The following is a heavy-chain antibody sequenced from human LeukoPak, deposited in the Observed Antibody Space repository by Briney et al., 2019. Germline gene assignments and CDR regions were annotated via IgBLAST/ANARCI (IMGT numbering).Heavy chain of an antibody. V-gene: IGHV3-21*01. J-gene: IGHJ4*02. CDR1: GFTFSSYS. CDR2: ISSSSSYI. Sequence: GGSLRLSCAASGFTFSSYSMNWIRQAPGKGLEWVSSISSSSSYIYYADSVKGRFTISRDNAKNSLYLQMNSLRAEDTAVYYCAPDVDTAMRYWGQGTLVTVSS. CDR3: APDVDTAMRY. D-gene: IGHD5-18*01.